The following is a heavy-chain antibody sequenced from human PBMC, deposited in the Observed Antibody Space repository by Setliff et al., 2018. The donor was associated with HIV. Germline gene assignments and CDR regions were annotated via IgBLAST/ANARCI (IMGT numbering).Heavy chain of an antibody. CDR3: ARDFKRYNSPCRFDP. Sequence: SETLSLTCTVSNGSISSGTFYWNWIRQPAGKGLEWIGRINTSGSTNYNPSLKSRVTISVDKSQNQFSLKLSSVTAADTAVYYCARDFKRYNSPCRFDPLGHGTLVTVSS. V-gene: IGHV4-61*02. J-gene: IGHJ5*02. CDR1: NGSISSGTFY. D-gene: IGHD6-13*01. CDR2: INTSGST.